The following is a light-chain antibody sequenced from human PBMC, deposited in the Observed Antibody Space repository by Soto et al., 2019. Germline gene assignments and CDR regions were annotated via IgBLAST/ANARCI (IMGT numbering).Light chain of an antibody. CDR1: SSDVGGYDF. CDR2: DVS. V-gene: IGLV2-11*01. Sequence: QSALTQPRSVSGSPGQSVTISCTGTSSDVGGYDFVSWYQQHPGKAPKLMIYDVSKRPSGVPDRFSGSKSGNTASLTISGLQAEDEADYYCCSFAGSHTWYVFGTGTKLTVL. CDR3: CSFAGSHTWYV. J-gene: IGLJ1*01.